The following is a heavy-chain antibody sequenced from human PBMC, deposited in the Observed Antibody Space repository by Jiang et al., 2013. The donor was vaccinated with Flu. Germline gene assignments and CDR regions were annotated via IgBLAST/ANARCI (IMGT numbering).Heavy chain of an antibody. D-gene: IGHD6-19*01. J-gene: IGHJ6*02. Sequence: GSGLVKPSETLSLTCTVSGGSISSYYWSWIRQPPGKGLEWIGYIYYSGSTNYNPSLKSRVTISVDTSKNQFSLKLSSVTAADTAVYYCARGNFKRVQWLVTHYYYGMDVWGQGTTVTVSS. V-gene: IGHV4-59*01. CDR1: GGSISSYY. CDR3: ARGNFKRVQWLVTHYYYGMDV. CDR2: IYYSGST.